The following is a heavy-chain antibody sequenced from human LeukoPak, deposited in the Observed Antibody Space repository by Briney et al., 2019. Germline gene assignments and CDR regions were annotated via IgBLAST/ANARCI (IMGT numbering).Heavy chain of an antibody. CDR1: GGTFSSYA. CDR3: ARVAAYGVPYNWFDP. D-gene: IGHD4/OR15-4a*01. J-gene: IGHJ5*02. Sequence: SVKVSCKASGGTFSSYAISWVRQAPGQGLEWMGGIIPIFGTANYAQKFQGRVTITADESTSTAYMELSSLRSEDTAVYYCARVAAYGVPYNWFDPWGQGTLVTVSS. V-gene: IGHV1-69*13. CDR2: IIPIFGTA.